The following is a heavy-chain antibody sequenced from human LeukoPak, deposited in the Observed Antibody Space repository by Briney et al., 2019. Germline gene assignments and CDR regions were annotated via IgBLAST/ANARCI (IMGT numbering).Heavy chain of an antibody. CDR2: IIPILGIA. D-gene: IGHD3-10*01. V-gene: IGHV1-69*04. J-gene: IGHJ5*02. Sequence: ASVKVSCKASGGTFSSYAISWVRQAPGQGLEWMGRIIPILGIANYAQKFQGRVTITADKSTSTAYMELSSLRSDDTAVYYCARAAITMVRGVIPNNWFDPWGQGTLVTVSS. CDR3: ARAAITMVRGVIPNNWFDP. CDR1: GGTFSSYA.